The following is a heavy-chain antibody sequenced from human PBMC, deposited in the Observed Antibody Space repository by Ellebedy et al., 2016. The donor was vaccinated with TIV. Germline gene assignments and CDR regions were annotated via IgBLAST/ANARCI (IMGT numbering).Heavy chain of an antibody. Sequence: GESLKISCAASGFSFSSYSMNWVRQAPGKGLEWVSSISGDFDDVKCSESLKGRFTISRDNSKNTLFLQMHSLRAEDTAVYYCTKAVVLGEVYFNYWGQGTLVTVSS. J-gene: IGHJ4*02. CDR1: GFSFSSYS. V-gene: IGHV3-21*01. D-gene: IGHD3-16*01. CDR2: ISGDFDDV. CDR3: TKAVVLGEVYFNY.